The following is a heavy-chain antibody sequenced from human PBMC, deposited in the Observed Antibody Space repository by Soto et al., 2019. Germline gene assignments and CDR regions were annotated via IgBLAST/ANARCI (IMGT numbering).Heavy chain of an antibody. J-gene: IGHJ4*02. CDR2: VYYRGRS. CDR1: VGSVINSNYY. Sequence: PSKTLSLNCTFSVGSVINSNYYWGWIRQSPGKGLEWIGSVYYRGRSYSKSSVKSRVTISVDTSKNQFSLNLNPVTASDTAVYYCVSQRTSVLTQAYFDYWGPGALVTVSS. CDR3: VSQRTSVLTQAYFDY. D-gene: IGHD2-8*01. V-gene: IGHV4-39*01.